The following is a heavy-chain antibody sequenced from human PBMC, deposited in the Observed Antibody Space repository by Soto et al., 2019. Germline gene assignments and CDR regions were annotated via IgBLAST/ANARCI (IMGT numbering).Heavy chain of an antibody. Sequence: PGGSLRLSCASSGSTFSDYYMSWIRQAPGKGLEWVAYISAGGSDIYYGDSVKGRFTVSRDNTKKSLYLQMSNLRADDTAIYYCASLPQGYYDRSGRLVDYWGHGTLVTVSS. V-gene: IGHV3-11*01. CDR3: ASLPQGYYDRSGRLVDY. J-gene: IGHJ4*01. CDR2: ISAGGSDI. D-gene: IGHD3-22*01. CDR1: GSTFSDYY.